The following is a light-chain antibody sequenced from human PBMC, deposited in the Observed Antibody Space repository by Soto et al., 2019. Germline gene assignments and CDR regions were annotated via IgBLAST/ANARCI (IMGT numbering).Light chain of an antibody. CDR3: QQYKTHSKT. CDR2: DAS. Sequence: DIQMTQSPSTLSASVGDSVTITCRASQSISRWLAWYQQKPGKAPKILISDASSLESGVPSRFSGSGSGTEFTLTISSPKPEGFAHYSFQQYKTHSKTFGQGPKVEIK. CDR1: QSISRW. V-gene: IGKV1-5*01. J-gene: IGKJ1*01.